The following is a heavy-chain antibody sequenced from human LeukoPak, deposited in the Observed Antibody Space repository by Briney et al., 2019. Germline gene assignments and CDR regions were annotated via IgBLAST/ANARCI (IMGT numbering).Heavy chain of an antibody. CDR3: ARAGGEGWYFDL. CDR1: GFTFSTYA. CDR2: ISYDGNDK. D-gene: IGHD3-16*01. Sequence: PGGSLRLSCAGSGFTFSTYAMHWVRQAPGKGLEWVAVISYDGNDKSYEDSVKGRFTISRDNSKNTLFLQLSSLRPEDTAVYYCARAGGEGWYFDLWGRGTLVIVSS. V-gene: IGHV3-30*03. J-gene: IGHJ2*01.